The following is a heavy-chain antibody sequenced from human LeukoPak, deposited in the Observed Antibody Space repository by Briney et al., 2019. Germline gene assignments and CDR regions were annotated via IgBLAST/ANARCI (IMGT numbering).Heavy chain of an antibody. CDR3: ARDLWFGSFDY. V-gene: IGHV3-66*01. CDR1: GFTVSSNY. Sequence: PGGSLRLSCTASGFTVSSNYMSWVRQAPGKGLEWVSVIYSGGSTYYADSVKGRFTISRDNSKNTLYLQMNSLRAEDTAVYYCARDLWFGSFDYWGQGTLVTVSS. CDR2: IYSGGST. D-gene: IGHD3-10*01. J-gene: IGHJ4*02.